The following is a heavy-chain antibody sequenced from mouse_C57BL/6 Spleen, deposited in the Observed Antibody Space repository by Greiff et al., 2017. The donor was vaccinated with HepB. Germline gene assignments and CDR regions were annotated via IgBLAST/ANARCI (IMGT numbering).Heavy chain of an antibody. CDR3: TSYYSNYVRVWFAY. CDR2: IDPEDGDT. Sequence: EVNLQESGAELVRPGASVKLSCTASGFNIKDYYMHWVKQRPEQGLEWIGRIDPEDGDTEYAPKFQGKATMTADTSSNTAYLQLSSLTSEDTAVYYCTSYYSNYVRVWFAYWGQGTLVTVSA. D-gene: IGHD2-5*01. V-gene: IGHV14-1*01. J-gene: IGHJ3*01. CDR1: GFNIKDYY.